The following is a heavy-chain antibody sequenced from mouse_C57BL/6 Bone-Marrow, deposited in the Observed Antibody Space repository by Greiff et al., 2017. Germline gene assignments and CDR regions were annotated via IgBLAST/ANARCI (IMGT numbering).Heavy chain of an antibody. Sequence: EVQVVESGGDLVKPGGSLKLSCAASGFTFSSYGMSWVRQTPDKRLEWVATISSGGSYTYYPDSVKGRFTISRDNAKNTLYLQMSSLKSEDTAMYYCARRSFDGSSPYYAMDYWGQGTSVTVSS. D-gene: IGHD1-1*01. V-gene: IGHV5-6*01. CDR2: ISSGGSYT. J-gene: IGHJ4*01. CDR3: ARRSFDGSSPYYAMDY. CDR1: GFTFSSYG.